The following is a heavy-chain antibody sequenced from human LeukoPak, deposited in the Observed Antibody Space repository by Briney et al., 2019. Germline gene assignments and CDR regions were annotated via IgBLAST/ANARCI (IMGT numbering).Heavy chain of an antibody. J-gene: IGHJ4*02. D-gene: IGHD5-18*01. CDR2: IFSGGRT. CDR1: GFTVNRNY. CDR3: AREGDTTMALNY. Sequence: PGGSLRLSCAASGFTVNRNYMNWVRQAPGKGLEWVSVIFSGGRTYYADSVKGRFSISRDNSKNMVHLQMNSLRAEDTAVYYCAREGDTTMALNYWGQGTLVTVSS. V-gene: IGHV3-66*01.